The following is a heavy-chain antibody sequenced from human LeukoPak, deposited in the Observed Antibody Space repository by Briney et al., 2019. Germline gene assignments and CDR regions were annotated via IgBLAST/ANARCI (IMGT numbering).Heavy chain of an antibody. J-gene: IGHJ1*01. CDR1: GYTFTSYG. Sequence: ASVKVSCKASGYTFTSYGISWVRQAPGQGLEWMGWISAYNGNTNYAQKLQGRVTMTTDTSTSTAYMELRSLRSDDTAVYYCARDRPNQDGSYFGYFQHWGQGTLVTVSS. D-gene: IGHD1-26*01. CDR3: ARDRPNQDGSYFGYFQH. V-gene: IGHV1-18*01. CDR2: ISAYNGNT.